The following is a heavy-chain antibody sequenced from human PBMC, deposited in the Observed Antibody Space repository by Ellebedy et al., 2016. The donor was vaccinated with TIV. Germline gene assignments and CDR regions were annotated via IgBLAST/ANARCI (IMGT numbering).Heavy chain of an antibody. CDR3: ARDRYGDYYFDY. Sequence: GESLKISCAASGFTFSSYWMTWVRRAPGKGLEWVANIKEDGSEKYYVDSVKGRFTISRDNAKNSLCLQMNSLRAEDTAVYYCARDRYGDYYFDYWGQGILVTVSS. V-gene: IGHV3-7*03. D-gene: IGHD4-17*01. CDR2: IKEDGSEK. CDR1: GFTFSSYW. J-gene: IGHJ4*02.